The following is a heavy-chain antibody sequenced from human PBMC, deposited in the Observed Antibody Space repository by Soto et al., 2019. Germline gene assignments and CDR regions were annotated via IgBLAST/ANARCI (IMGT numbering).Heavy chain of an antibody. CDR1: GGSISNTSYY. CDR2: FYYSGST. CDR3: ASPKIAFYNWFDP. Sequence: TSETLSLTCTVSGGSISNTSYYWVWIRQPPGKGLEWIGSFYYSGSTYYNPSLKSRVTISVDTSKNQFSLKLSSVTAADTAVYYCASPKIAFYNWFDPWGQGTLVTVSS. J-gene: IGHJ5*02. V-gene: IGHV4-39*01. D-gene: IGHD3-3*02.